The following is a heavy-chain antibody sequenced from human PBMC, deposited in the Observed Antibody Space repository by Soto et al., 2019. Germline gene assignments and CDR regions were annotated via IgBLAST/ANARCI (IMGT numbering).Heavy chain of an antibody. V-gene: IGHV4-34*01. CDR3: ARAKRMSNRHKNWFDP. Sequence: PSETLSLTCAVYGGSFSGYYWSWIRQPPGKGLEWIGEINHSGSTNYNPSLKSRVTISVDTSKNQFSLKLSSVTAADTAVYYCARAKRMSNRHKNWFDPWGQGTLVTVSS. J-gene: IGHJ5*02. CDR1: GGSFSGYY. D-gene: IGHD4-4*01. CDR2: INHSGST.